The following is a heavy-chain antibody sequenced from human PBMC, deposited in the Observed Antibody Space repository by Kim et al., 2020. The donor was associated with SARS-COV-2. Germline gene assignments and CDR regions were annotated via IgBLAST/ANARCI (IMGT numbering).Heavy chain of an antibody. CDR2: SNAGNGNT. CDR3: ARGLGGRVGMNWFGR. V-gene: IGHV1-3*01. D-gene: IGHD7-27*01. J-gene: IGHJ5*02. Sequence: ASVKVSCKASGYTFTTYNVHWLRQAPGQRLEWMGWSNAGNGNTNFSETFQDRVVLTWDTSASTAYMELSSLRSDDTALYFCARGLGGRVGMNWFGRRGQG. CDR1: GYTFTTYN.